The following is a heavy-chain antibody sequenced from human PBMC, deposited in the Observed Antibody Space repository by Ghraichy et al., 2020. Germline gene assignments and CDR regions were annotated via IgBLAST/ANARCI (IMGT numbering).Heavy chain of an antibody. CDR1: GFTFSSYW. D-gene: IGHD2-8*01. CDR3: ARLSYCTNGVCSHELDAFDI. V-gene: IGHV3-7*01. CDR2: IKQDGSEK. Sequence: GESLNISCAASGFTFSSYWMSWVRQAPGKGLEWVANIKQDGSEKYYVDSVKGRFTISRDNAKNSLYLQMNSLRAEDTAVYYCARLSYCTNGVCSHELDAFDIWGQGTMVTVSS. J-gene: IGHJ3*02.